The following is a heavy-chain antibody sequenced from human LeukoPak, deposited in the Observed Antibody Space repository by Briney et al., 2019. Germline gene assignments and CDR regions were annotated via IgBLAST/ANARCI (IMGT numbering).Heavy chain of an antibody. Sequence: PGASVKVSCKASGYTFTSYYMHWVRQAPGQGLEWMGIINPSGGSTSYAQKFQGRVTMTRDTSTSTVYMELSSLRSEDMAVYYCARAGYSSSWYDAFDIWGQGTMVTVSS. CDR3: ARAGYSSSWYDAFDI. CDR1: GYTFTSYY. CDR2: INPSGGST. V-gene: IGHV1-46*01. D-gene: IGHD6-13*01. J-gene: IGHJ3*02.